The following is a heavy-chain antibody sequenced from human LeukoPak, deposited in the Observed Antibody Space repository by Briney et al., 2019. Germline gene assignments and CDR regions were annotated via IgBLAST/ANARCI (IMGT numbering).Heavy chain of an antibody. V-gene: IGHV3-7*05. CDR2: IKRDGGEK. J-gene: IGHJ4*02. D-gene: IGHD2-21*01. CDR1: GFTFSSYW. CDR3: AREGHSGDYFDY. Sequence: PGGSLRLSCVVSGFTFSSYWMSWVRQAPGKGLERVANIKRDGGEKYYVDSVKGRFTISRDNAKKSLYLQMNSLRAEDTAVYYCAREGHSGDYFDYWGQGTLVTVSS.